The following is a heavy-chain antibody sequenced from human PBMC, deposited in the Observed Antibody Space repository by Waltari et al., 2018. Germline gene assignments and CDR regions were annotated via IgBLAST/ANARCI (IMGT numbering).Heavy chain of an antibody. CDR3: ARDPGPLVGAPDY. V-gene: IGHV1-2*02. J-gene: IGHJ4*02. CDR1: GYRFTDYP. Sequence: QVQLVQSGTEVKKPGASVKVSCQASGYRFTDYPLHGVRQTPGQGLEWLGGINPKKGDTSYAQNFLGRVTRTRDTSINTVYMDLSGLRSDDTAVFYCARDPGPLVGAPDYWGQGTLVTVSS. CDR2: INPKKGDT. D-gene: IGHD1-26*01.